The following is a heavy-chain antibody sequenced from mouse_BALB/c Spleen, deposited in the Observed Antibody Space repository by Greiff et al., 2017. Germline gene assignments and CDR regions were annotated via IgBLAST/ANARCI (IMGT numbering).Heavy chain of an antibody. J-gene: IGHJ3*01. CDR3: ASYDYDGWFDY. V-gene: IGHV5-17*02. CDR1: GFTFSSFG. D-gene: IGHD2-4*01. Sequence: EVKLVESGGGLVQPGGSRKLSCAASGFTFSSFGMHWVRQAPEKGLEWVAYISSGSSTTYYADTVKGRFTISRDNPKNTLFLQMTSLRSEDTAMYYCASYDYDGWFDYWGQGTLVTVSA. CDR2: ISSGSSTT.